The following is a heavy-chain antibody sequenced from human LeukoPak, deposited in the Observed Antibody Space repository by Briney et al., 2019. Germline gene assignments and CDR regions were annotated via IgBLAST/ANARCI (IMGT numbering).Heavy chain of an antibody. Sequence: PSETLSLTCTVSGYSISSGYYWGWIRQPPGKGLEWIGSIYHSGSTYYNPSLKSRVTISVDTSKNQFSLKLSSVTAADTAVYYCAREGGSGGNWFDPWGQGTLVTVSS. CDR2: IYHSGST. D-gene: IGHD3-10*01. CDR3: AREGGSGGNWFDP. CDR1: GYSISSGYY. V-gene: IGHV4-38-2*02. J-gene: IGHJ5*02.